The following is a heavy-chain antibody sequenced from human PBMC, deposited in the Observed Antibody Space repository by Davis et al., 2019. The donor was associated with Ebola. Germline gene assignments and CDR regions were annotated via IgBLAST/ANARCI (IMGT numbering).Heavy chain of an antibody. CDR2: TYYRSKRYN. Sequence: SETLSLTCAISGDSVSSDSAAWNWIRQSPSRGLEWLGRTYYRSKRYNDYAVSVKSRITINPDTSKNQFSLQLNSVTPEDTAVYYCARERRLEDIVLVVYAMLDYWGQGTLVTVSS. J-gene: IGHJ4*02. CDR3: ARERRLEDIVLVVYAMLDY. D-gene: IGHD2-8*02. V-gene: IGHV6-1*01. CDR1: GDSVSSDSAA.